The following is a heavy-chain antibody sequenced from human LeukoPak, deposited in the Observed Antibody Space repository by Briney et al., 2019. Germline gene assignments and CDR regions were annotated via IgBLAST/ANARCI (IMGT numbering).Heavy chain of an antibody. CDR2: IYHSGST. Sequence: PSETLSLTCTVSGGSISSGGYYWSWVRQHPGKGLEWIGYIYHSGSTYYNPSLKSRVTISVDRSKNQFSLKLSSVTAADTAVYYCARAQPVPYDSSALPFDYWGQGTLVTVSS. CDR3: ARAQPVPYDSSALPFDY. V-gene: IGHV4-30-2*01. CDR1: GGSISSGGYY. D-gene: IGHD3-22*01. J-gene: IGHJ4*02.